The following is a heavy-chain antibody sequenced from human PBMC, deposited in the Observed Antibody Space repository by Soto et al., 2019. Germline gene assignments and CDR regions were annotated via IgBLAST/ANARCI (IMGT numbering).Heavy chain of an antibody. CDR2: IYPGDSDT. D-gene: IGHD5-12*01. V-gene: IGHV5-51*01. CDR3: ASQEMATKNVDAFDI. J-gene: IGHJ3*02. CDR1: GYRFTSYW. Sequence: GESLKISCKGSGYRFTSYWIGWVRQMPGKGLEWMGIIYPGDSDTRYSPSFQGQVTISADKSISTAYLQWSSLKASDTAMYYCASQEMATKNVDAFDIWGQGTTVTVSS.